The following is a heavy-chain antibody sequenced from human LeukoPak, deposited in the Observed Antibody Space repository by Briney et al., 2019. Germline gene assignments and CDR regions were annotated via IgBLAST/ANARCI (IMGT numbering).Heavy chain of an antibody. J-gene: IGHJ4*02. CDR3: AKDMGGSSWYVGFDY. Sequence: GGSLRLSCAASGFTFDDYAMHWVRQAPGKGLEWVSLISGDGGSTYYADSVKGRFTISRDNSKNSLYLQMNSLRTEDTALYYCAKDMGGSSWYVGFDYWGQGTLVTVSS. V-gene: IGHV3-43*02. D-gene: IGHD6-13*01. CDR1: GFTFDDYA. CDR2: ISGDGGST.